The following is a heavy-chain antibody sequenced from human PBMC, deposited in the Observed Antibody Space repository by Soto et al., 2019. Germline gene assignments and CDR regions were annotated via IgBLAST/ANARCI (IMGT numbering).Heavy chain of an antibody. Sequence: QITLKESGPTLVKPTQTLTLTCTFSGFSLSTSGVGVGWIRQPPGKALEWLTLIYWDDDKHYSPSLKSRITITKDTSKNQVVLTMTNMAPVDTATYYCAHVAPWVRGVIFSFWGQGTLVTVSS. CDR3: AHVAPWVRGVIFSF. J-gene: IGHJ4*02. V-gene: IGHV2-5*02. CDR1: GFSLSTSGVG. D-gene: IGHD3-10*01. CDR2: IYWDDDK.